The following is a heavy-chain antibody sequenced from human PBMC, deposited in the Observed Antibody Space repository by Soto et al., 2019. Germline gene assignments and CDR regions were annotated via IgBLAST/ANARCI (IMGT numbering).Heavy chain of an antibody. CDR2: IKSKTDGGTT. D-gene: IGHD5-12*01. J-gene: IGHJ4*02. V-gene: IGHV3-15*01. CDR3: TTGDSGYDGTYYFDY. CDR1: GFTFSNAW. Sequence: EVQLVESGGGLIKPGGSLRLSCAASGFTFSNAWMSWVRQAPGKGLEWVGRIKSKTDGGTTDYAAPVKGRFTISRDDSKNTLYLQMNSLKTEDTAVYYCTTGDSGYDGTYYFDYWGQGTLVTVSS.